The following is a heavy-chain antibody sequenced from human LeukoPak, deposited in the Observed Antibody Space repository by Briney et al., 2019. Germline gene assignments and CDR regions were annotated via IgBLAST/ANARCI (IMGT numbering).Heavy chain of an antibody. CDR1: GFTFSSYA. CDR3: ARGLFLSGYLDAFDI. V-gene: IGHV3-23*01. D-gene: IGHD3-22*01. J-gene: IGHJ3*02. Sequence: GGSLRLSCAASGFTFSSYAMSWVRQAPGKGLEWVSAISGSGGSTYYADSVKGRCTISRDNSKNTLYLQMNSLRVEDTAVYYCARGLFLSGYLDAFDIWRQGTVVTVSS. CDR2: ISGSGGST.